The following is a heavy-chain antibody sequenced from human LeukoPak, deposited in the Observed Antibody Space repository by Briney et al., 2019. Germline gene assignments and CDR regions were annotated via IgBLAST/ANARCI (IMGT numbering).Heavy chain of an antibody. CDR1: GFTFSSYS. CDR3: ARSWNYNLDY. D-gene: IGHD3-10*01. V-gene: IGHV3-48*02. CDR2: ITSSSSSI. Sequence: GGSLRLSCAASGFTFSSYSMNWVRQAPGKGLEWVSYITSSSSSIYYADSVKGRFTISRDNTNNSLYLQMNSLRDEDTAIYFCARSWNYNLDYCGQGTLVTVSS. J-gene: IGHJ4*02.